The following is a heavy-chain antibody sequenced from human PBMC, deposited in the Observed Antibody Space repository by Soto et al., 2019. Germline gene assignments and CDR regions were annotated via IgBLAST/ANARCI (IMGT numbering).Heavy chain of an antibody. J-gene: IGHJ4*02. V-gene: IGHV1-18*01. Sequence: QVQVVQSGAEVKKPGASVKVSCKTSGYTFASYAISWVRQAPGQGPEWMGWINIYNGNTNYAQKVQDRLTMTTDTSRSTAYMELRNLRSDDTAVYYCARGNGNDDGSSDYWGQGTLVTVSS. CDR3: ARGNGNDDGSSDY. D-gene: IGHD5-12*01. CDR1: GYTFASYA. CDR2: INIYNGNT.